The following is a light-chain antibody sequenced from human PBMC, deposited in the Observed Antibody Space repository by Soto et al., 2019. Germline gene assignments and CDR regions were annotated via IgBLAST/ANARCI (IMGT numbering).Light chain of an antibody. CDR3: QQYGSSPIT. V-gene: IGKV3-20*01. CDR2: SAS. CDR1: RSVSGSY. Sequence: EIVSTQSPGTLSLSPGERVTLSCRASRSVSGSYLAWYQQKPGQAPRVLIYSASLRATGIPDRFSGSGSGTDFSLTISRLEPEDFAVYYCQQYGSSPITFGQGTRLEIK. J-gene: IGKJ5*01.